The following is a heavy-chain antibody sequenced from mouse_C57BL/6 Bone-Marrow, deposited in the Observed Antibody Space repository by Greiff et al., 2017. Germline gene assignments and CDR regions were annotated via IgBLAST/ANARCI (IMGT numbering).Heavy chain of an antibody. J-gene: IGHJ4*01. CDR1: GFTFSSYG. CDR2: ISSGGSYT. CDR3: ASPSTVVARGYAMDY. V-gene: IGHV5-6*01. Sequence: DVQLQESGGDLVKPGGSLKLSCAASGFTFSSYGMSCVRQTPDKRLEWVATISSGGSYTYYSDSVKGRFTISRDNAKNTLYLQMSSLKSEDTAMYYCASPSTVVARGYAMDYWGQGTSVTVSS. D-gene: IGHD1-1*01.